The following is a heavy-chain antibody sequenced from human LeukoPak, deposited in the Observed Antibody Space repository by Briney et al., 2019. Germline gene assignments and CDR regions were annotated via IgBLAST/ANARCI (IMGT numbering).Heavy chain of an antibody. J-gene: IGHJ6*03. CDR1: GGSISSGDYY. D-gene: IGHD4-23*01. V-gene: IGHV4-30-4*08. CDR2: IYNSGST. Sequence: SETLSLTCTVSGGSISSGDYYWSWIRQSPGKGLEWIGYIYNSGSTYYNPSLKSRVTISVDTSKNQFSLKLSSVTAADTAVYYCARSRSYGGNVLGYYYYKDVWGKGTTVNVSS. CDR3: ARSRSYGGNVLGYYYYKDV.